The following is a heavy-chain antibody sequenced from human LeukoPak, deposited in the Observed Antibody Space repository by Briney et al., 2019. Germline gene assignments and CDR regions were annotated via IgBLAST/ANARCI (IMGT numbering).Heavy chain of an antibody. D-gene: IGHD4-11*01. CDR2: ISSSSSTI. V-gene: IGHV3-48*02. Sequence: GGSLRLSCAHSVFTLSPYSMYLVRQAPGKGLEWLSYISSSSSTIFYADSVKGRFTISRDNAKNSLYLQMNSLRDDDTAVYFCTTENATYHTTYCFDDWGQGTLVTVSS. CDR1: VFTLSPYS. CDR3: TTENATYHTTYCFDD. J-gene: IGHJ4*02.